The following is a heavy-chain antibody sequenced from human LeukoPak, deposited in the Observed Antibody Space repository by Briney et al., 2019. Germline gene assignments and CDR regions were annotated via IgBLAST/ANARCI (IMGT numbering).Heavy chain of an antibody. Sequence: SVKVSCKASGYTFTNYYMHWVRQAPGQGLEWMGIIHPSAGSISYAQKFHGRVTMTRDTSTGTVYMDLSSLRSEDTAVYYCARDGRATMCLGFDYWGQGTLVTVSS. J-gene: IGHJ4*02. CDR3: ARDGRATMCLGFDY. CDR1: GYTFTNYY. V-gene: IGHV1-46*01. CDR2: IHPSAGSI. D-gene: IGHD3-10*02.